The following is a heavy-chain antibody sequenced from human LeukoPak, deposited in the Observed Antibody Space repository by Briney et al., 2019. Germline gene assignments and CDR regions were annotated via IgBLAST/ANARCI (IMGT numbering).Heavy chain of an antibody. V-gene: IGHV1-69*05. D-gene: IGHD6-19*01. CDR3: ARDHSSGRYYYYYYYMDV. CDR1: GGTFSSYA. J-gene: IGHJ6*03. Sequence: SVKVSCKASGGTFSSYAISWVRQAPGKGREWMGRIIPIFGTANYAQKFQGRVTITTDESTSTAYMELSSLRSEDTAVYYCARDHSSGRYYYYYYYMDVWGKGTTVTVSS. CDR2: IIPIFGTA.